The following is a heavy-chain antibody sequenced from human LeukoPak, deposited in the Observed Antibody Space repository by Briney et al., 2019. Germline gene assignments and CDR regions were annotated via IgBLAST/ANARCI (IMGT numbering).Heavy chain of an antibody. D-gene: IGHD4-11*01. CDR3: AKDLSHYSNYEWWFDP. Sequence: GGSLRLSCAASGFTFSSYGVSWVRQAPGKGLEWVSGISGSGHRTYYADSVKGRFTISRDNSKSTLYLQMNSLRAEDTAVYYCAKDLSHYSNYEWWFDPWGQGTLVTVSS. CDR2: ISGSGHRT. CDR1: GFTFSSYG. J-gene: IGHJ5*02. V-gene: IGHV3-23*01.